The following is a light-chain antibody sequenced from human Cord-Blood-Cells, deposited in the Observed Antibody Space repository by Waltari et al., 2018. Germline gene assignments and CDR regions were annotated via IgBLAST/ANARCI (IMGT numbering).Light chain of an antibody. CDR3: QQYGSSPWT. J-gene: IGKJ1*01. CDR1: QSVSSSY. CDR2: GAS. Sequence: EIVLTQSPGNLYLSPGERATPSCRASQSVSSSYLAWYQQKPGQAPRLLIYGASSRATGIPDRFSGSGSGTDFTLTISRLEPEDFAVYYCQQYGSSPWTFGQGTKVEIK. V-gene: IGKV3-20*01.